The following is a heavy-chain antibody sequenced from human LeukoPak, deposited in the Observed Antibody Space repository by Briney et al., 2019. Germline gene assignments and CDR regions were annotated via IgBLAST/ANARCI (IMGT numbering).Heavy chain of an antibody. D-gene: IGHD6-19*01. CDR3: ARGLIAVAGSFDY. J-gene: IGHJ4*02. CDR2: IWYDGSNK. CDR1: GFTFSSYG. V-gene: IGHV3-33*01. Sequence: GRSLRLSCAASGFTFSSYGMHWVRQAPGKGLEWVAVIWYDGSNKYYADSVKGRFTISRDNSKNTLYLQMNSLRAEDTAVYYCARGLIAVAGSFDYWGQGTLVTVSS.